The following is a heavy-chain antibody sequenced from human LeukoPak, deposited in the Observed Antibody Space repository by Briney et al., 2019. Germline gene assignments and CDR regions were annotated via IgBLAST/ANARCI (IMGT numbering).Heavy chain of an antibody. V-gene: IGHV3-15*07. Sequence: GGSLRLSCAAAGFTFSNAWMNWVRQAPGKGLEWVGRIKSKTDGGTTDYAAPVKGRFTISRDDSKNTLYLQMNSLKTEDIAVYYCTTDPRSAVMITFGGVIVRPPYDAFDIWGQGTMVTVSS. D-gene: IGHD3-16*02. CDR2: IKSKTDGGTT. CDR1: GFTFSNAW. J-gene: IGHJ3*02. CDR3: TTDPRSAVMITFGGVIVRPPYDAFDI.